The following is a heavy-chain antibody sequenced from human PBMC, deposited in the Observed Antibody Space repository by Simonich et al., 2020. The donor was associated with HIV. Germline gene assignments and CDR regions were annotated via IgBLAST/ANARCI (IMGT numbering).Heavy chain of an antibody. D-gene: IGHD7-27*01. J-gene: IGHJ4*02. V-gene: IGHV4-59*10. CDR2: INSRGST. Sequence: QVQLQQWGAGLLKPSETLSLTCAIYGGSIRNYYWSWLRRPPGKEREWLGCINSRGSTIYNPSLKSRVTISVETSKNNFSLKRSSVTAADMAVYYCARMNWANDPFDYWGQGTLVTVSS. CDR1: GGSIRNYY. CDR3: ARMNWANDPFDY.